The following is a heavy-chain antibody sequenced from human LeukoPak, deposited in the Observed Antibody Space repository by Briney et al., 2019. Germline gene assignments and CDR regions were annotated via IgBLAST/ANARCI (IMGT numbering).Heavy chain of an antibody. CDR1: GFTFSNAW. D-gene: IGHD1-26*01. CDR3: TTDSLRRWELDY. Sequence: GGSLRLSCAASGFTFSNAWMSWVRQAPGKGLEWVGRIKSKTDGGTTDYAAPVKGRFTISRDDSKNTLYLQMNSLKTEDTAVYYCTTDSLRRWELDYWGQGTLVTVSS. V-gene: IGHV3-15*01. CDR2: IKSKTDGGTT. J-gene: IGHJ4*02.